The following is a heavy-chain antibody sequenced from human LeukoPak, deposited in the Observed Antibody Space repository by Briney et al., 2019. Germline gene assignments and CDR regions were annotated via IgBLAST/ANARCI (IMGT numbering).Heavy chain of an antibody. J-gene: IGHJ4*02. V-gene: IGHV1-18*01. CDR2: ISAYNGNT. CDR1: GYTFTSYG. CDR3: AREDYYDSSGSDY. D-gene: IGHD3-22*01. Sequence: ASVKVSCKGSGYTFTSYGISWVGQAHGQGVERMGWISAYNGNTNYAQKLQGRVTMTTDTSTSTAYMELRSLRSDDTAVYYCAREDYYDSSGSDYWGQGTLVTVSS.